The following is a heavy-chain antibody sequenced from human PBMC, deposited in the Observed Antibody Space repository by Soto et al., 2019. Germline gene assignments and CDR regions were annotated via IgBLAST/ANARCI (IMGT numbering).Heavy chain of an antibody. CDR3: ASYGLGSYMYYYGMDV. CDR2: ISSSGNTI. D-gene: IGHD3-10*01. CDR1: GFTFSSYE. J-gene: IGHJ6*02. V-gene: IGHV3-48*03. Sequence: GGSLRLSXAASGFTFSSYEMNWVRQAPGKGLEWVSYISSSGNTIYYADSVKGRFTISRDNAKKSLYLQMNSLRAEDTAVYYCASYGLGSYMYYYGMDVWGQGTTVTVSS.